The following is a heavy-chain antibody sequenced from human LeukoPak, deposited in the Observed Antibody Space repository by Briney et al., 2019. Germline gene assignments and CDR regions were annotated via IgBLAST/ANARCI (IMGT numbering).Heavy chain of an antibody. CDR2: IYWNDDK. Sequence: SGPTLVKPTQTLTLTCTFSGFSFTTSGMSVGWIRQPPGKALEWLALIYWNDDKRYSPSLKSRLTITKDTSKNQVVLTMTNMDPVDTATYYCAHKGSSGYDFYWGQGTLVTVSS. CDR1: GFSFTTSGMS. J-gene: IGHJ4*02. V-gene: IGHV2-5*01. D-gene: IGHD5-12*01. CDR3: AHKGSSGYDFY.